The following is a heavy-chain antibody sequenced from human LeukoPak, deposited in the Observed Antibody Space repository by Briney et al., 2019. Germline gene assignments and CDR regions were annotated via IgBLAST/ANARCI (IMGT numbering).Heavy chain of an antibody. V-gene: IGHV3-23*01. J-gene: IGHJ4*02. CDR3: ARDEYGDYDFDY. Sequence: GGSLRLSCAASGFTFSSYAMSWVRQAPGKGLEWVSAISGSGGSTYYADSVKGRFTISRDNSKNTLYLQMNSLRAEDTAVYYCARDEYGDYDFDYWGQGTLVTVSS. CDR2: ISGSGGST. D-gene: IGHD4-17*01. CDR1: GFTFSSYA.